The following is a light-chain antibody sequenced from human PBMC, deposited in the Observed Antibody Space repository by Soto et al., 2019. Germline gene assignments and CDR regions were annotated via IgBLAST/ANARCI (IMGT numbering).Light chain of an antibody. CDR2: DAS. CDR1: QSVSSNY. V-gene: IGKV3-20*01. Sequence: EIVLTQSPGTLSLSPGERATLSCRASQSVSSNYLAWYQQKPGQPPRLLISDASSRATGIPDRFSGSRSGTDCTLTVSALEPEDFAVYYCQHYGRSPPSWTFGQETKVEIK. J-gene: IGKJ1*01. CDR3: QHYGRSPPSWT.